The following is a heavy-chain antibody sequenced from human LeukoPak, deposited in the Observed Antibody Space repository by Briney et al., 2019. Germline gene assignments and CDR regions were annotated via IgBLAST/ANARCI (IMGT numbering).Heavy chain of an antibody. CDR3: ARTGGHFDY. D-gene: IGHD3-10*01. V-gene: IGHV6-1*01. J-gene: IGHJ4*02. CDR2: TYYRSKWYS. Sequence: SQTLTLTCAISGDSVSSNSAAWNWIRQSPSRGLEWLGRTYYRSKWYSEYAVSVRGRTTINPDTSKNQFSLQLKSVTPEDTAVYYCARTGGHFDYWGQGTLDTHSS. CDR1: GDSVSSNSAA.